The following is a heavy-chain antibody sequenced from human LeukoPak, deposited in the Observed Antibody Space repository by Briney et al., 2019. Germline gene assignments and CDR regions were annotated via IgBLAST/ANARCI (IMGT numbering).Heavy chain of an antibody. D-gene: IGHD2-15*01. CDR1: GYTFTSYG. CDR3: AVLEDTLFEDY. Sequence: ASVKVSCTASGYTFTSYGISWVRQAPGQGLEWMGWISAYNGNTNYAQKLQGRVTMTTDTSTSTAYMELRSLRSDDTAVYYCAVLEDTLFEDYWGQGTLVTVSS. V-gene: IGHV1-18*01. J-gene: IGHJ4*02. CDR2: ISAYNGNT.